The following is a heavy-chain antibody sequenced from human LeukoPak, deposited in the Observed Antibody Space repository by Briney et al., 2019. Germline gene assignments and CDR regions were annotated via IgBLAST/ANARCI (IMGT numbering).Heavy chain of an antibody. CDR1: GGSISSSSYY. Sequence: PSETLSLTCTVSGGSISSSSYYWGWIRQPPGKGLEWIGSIYYSGSTYYNPSLKSRVTISVDTSKNQFSLKLSSMTAADTAVYYCARDIAAAGTGYNWFDPWGQGTLVTVSS. V-gene: IGHV4-39*07. CDR2: IYYSGST. D-gene: IGHD6-13*01. J-gene: IGHJ5*02. CDR3: ARDIAAAGTGYNWFDP.